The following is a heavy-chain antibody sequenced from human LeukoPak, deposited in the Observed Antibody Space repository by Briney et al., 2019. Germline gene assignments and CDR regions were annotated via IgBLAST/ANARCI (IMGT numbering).Heavy chain of an antibody. J-gene: IGHJ4*02. CDR1: GFIFSNYW. Sequence: GGSLRLSCAASGFIFSNYWMSWVRQAPGKGLEWVANIKQDGSEKCYADSVKGRFTISRDNAENSLYLQMSSLRVEDTAIYYCASEFWGSSGPYWGQGTLVTVSS. V-gene: IGHV3-7*03. CDR3: ASEFWGSSGPY. CDR2: IKQDGSEK. D-gene: IGHD6-13*01.